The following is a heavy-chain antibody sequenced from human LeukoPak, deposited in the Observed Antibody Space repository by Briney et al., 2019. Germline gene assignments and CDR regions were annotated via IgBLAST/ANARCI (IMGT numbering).Heavy chain of an antibody. V-gene: IGHV3-30-3*01. CDR2: ISYDGSDK. CDR3: AGPKWYYFDY. D-gene: IGHD2-8*01. CDR1: GFTVSSNY. J-gene: IGHJ4*02. Sequence: GGSLRLSCVASGFTVSSNYMSWVRQAPGKGLEWVAVISYDGSDKFYADSVTGRFTISRDNSKNTLYLQMNSLTSEDTAMYYCAGPKWYYFDYWGQGTLVTVSS.